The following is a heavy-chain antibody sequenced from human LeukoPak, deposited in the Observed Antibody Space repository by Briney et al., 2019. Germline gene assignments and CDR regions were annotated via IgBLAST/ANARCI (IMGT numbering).Heavy chain of an antibody. J-gene: IGHJ4*02. D-gene: IGHD3-10*01. V-gene: IGHV3-48*02. CDR2: IDSSSSTE. CDR1: GFTFSSYS. CDR3: ARDYASHGEYFDY. Sequence: PGGSLRLSCAASGFTFSSYSMNWVRQVPGKGLEWVSYIDSSSSTELYVDSVKGRFTVSRDNAKNSLYLQMNSLRDEDTAVYYCARDYASHGEYFDYWGQGVLVTVSS.